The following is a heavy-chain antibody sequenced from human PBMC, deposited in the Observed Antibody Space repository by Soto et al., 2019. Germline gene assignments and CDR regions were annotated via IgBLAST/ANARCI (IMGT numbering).Heavy chain of an antibody. J-gene: IGHJ4*02. V-gene: IGHV2-5*02. D-gene: IGHD6-19*01. CDR3: AHSVVAGLGYYFDY. Sequence: QITLKESGPTLVKPTQTLTLTCTFSGFSLSSTRVAVGWIRQPPGKALEWLALLYWDDDKRYSPFLKSRLTITKNTSKNQVVLTMTNMDPVDTATYYCAHSVVAGLGYYFDYWGQGTLVTVSS. CDR2: LYWDDDK. CDR1: GFSLSSTRVA.